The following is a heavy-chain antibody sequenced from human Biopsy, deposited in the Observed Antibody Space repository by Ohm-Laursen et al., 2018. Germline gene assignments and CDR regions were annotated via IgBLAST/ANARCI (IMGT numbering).Heavy chain of an antibody. D-gene: IGHD3-16*01. J-gene: IGHJ4*02. V-gene: IGHV4-59*08. Sequence: GTLSLTCSASGGSISSSYWSWIRQPPGKGLEWIGYISYSGSTSYNPSLKSRVTISADTSKNQLSLTLSSLTAADTAVYFCAKQWSYYESFTQHYRGDFDYWGQGTLVSVSS. CDR1: GGSISSSY. CDR2: ISYSGST. CDR3: AKQWSYYESFTQHYRGDFDY.